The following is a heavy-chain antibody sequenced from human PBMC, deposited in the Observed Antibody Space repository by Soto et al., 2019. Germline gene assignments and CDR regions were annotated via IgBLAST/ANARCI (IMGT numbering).Heavy chain of an antibody. CDR3: ARGPPDGDYGDYGTGDY. D-gene: IGHD4-17*01. CDR2: INHSGST. V-gene: IGHV4-34*01. J-gene: IGHJ4*02. CDR1: GGSFSGYY. Sequence: SETLSLTCAVYGGSFSGYYLSWISKPPGKGLEWIGEINHSGSTNYNPSLKSRVTISVDTSKNQFSLKLSSVTAADTAVYYCARGPPDGDYGDYGTGDYWGQGTLVTVSS.